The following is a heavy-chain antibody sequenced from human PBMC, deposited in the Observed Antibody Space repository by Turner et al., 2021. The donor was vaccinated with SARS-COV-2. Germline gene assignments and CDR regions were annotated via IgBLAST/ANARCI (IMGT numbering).Heavy chain of an antibody. CDR2: NSCYNGNT. CDR3: ARGLMGWELPQVYYYYSMDV. J-gene: IGHJ6*02. V-gene: IGHV1-18*01. Sequence: QVQLVQSGPEVKKPGASVKVSCKASGYVFTSYAINWVRQAPGQGLEWMGWNSCYNGNTEYARSFQDRITMTIDTSTTTAYMELRGLRSDDTAVYFCARGLMGWELPQVYYYYSMDVWGQGTTVTVSS. D-gene: IGHD1-26*01. CDR1: GYVFTSYA.